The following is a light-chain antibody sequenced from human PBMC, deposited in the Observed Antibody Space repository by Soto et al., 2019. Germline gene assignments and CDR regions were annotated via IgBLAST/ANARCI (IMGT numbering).Light chain of an antibody. V-gene: IGKV1-39*01. CDR1: QTVSTY. J-gene: IGKJ5*01. CDR3: QQSHTLWT. Sequence: DIQMTQSPSSLSASVGDRVTITCRASQTVSTYLNWYQQTPGKAPKLLIYAASSLQSGVPSRFSGSGSGTDFTLTISSLQPDDFATYYCQQSHTLWTFGQGTRLEIK. CDR2: AAS.